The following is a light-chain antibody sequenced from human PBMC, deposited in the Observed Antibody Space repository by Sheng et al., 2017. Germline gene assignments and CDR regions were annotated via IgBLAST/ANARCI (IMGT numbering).Light chain of an antibody. CDR3: QAWDSSTVV. Sequence: GQTASITCSGDKLGDEFASWYQQTPGQSPVLVIYENTKRPSGIPERFSGSSSGNTATLTISGTQAMDEADYYCQAWDSSTVVFGGGTKLTVL. V-gene: IGLV3-1*01. CDR1: KLGDEF. J-gene: IGLJ2*01. CDR2: ENT.